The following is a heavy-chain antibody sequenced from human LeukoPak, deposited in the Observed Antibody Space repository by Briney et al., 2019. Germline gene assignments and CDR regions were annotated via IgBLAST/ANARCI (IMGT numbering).Heavy chain of an antibody. J-gene: IGHJ5*02. Sequence: SVKVSCKASGGTFSSYAISWVRQAPGQGLEWMGGIIPIFGTANYAQKFQGRVTITADESTSTAYMELSSLRSEDTAVYHCARYSSSSSWFDPWGQGTLVTVSS. CDR3: ARYSSSSSWFDP. CDR1: GGTFSSYA. V-gene: IGHV1-69*13. CDR2: IIPIFGTA. D-gene: IGHD6-6*01.